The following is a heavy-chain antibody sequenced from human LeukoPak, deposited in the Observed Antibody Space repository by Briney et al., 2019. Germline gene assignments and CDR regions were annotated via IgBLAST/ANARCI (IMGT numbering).Heavy chain of an antibody. V-gene: IGHV3-33*01. CDR3: AATYGSGSYYYYYYYGMDV. CDR1: GFTFSSYG. Sequence: GGSLRLSCAASGFTFSSYGMHWVRQAPGKGLEWVSVISSDGSNKYYADSVKGRFTISRDNSKNTLYLQMNSLRAEDTAVYYCAATYGSGSYYYYYYYGMDVWGQGTTVTVSS. CDR2: ISSDGSNK. J-gene: IGHJ6*01. D-gene: IGHD3-10*01.